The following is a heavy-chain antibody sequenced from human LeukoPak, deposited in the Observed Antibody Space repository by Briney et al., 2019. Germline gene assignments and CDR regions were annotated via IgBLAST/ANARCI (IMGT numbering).Heavy chain of an antibody. CDR2: IDNTGST. CDR1: GGSISGYY. J-gene: IGHJ4*02. V-gene: IGHV4-59*01. CDR3: ATDVGRATIWD. D-gene: IGHD1-26*01. Sequence: SETLSLTCTVSGGSISGYYWSWIRQPPGKGLEWVASIDNTGSTNYNPSLKSRVTISLDTSKNQFSLKLSSVTAADTAVYYCATDVGRATIWDWGQGSLVTVSS.